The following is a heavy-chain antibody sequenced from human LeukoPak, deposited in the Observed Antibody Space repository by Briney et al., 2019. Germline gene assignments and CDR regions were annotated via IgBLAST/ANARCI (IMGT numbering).Heavy chain of an antibody. CDR1: GYSISSGYF. D-gene: IGHD5-24*01. J-gene: IGHJ4*02. Sequence: SETLSLTCTVSGYSISSGYFWGWIRQPPGKGLEWIGTIYNSGSTYYNASLESRVTISVDTSKNQFSLKLSSVTAADTAVYYCARLYLPATRFDYWGQGTLVTVSS. V-gene: IGHV4-38-2*02. CDR2: IYNSGST. CDR3: ARLYLPATRFDY.